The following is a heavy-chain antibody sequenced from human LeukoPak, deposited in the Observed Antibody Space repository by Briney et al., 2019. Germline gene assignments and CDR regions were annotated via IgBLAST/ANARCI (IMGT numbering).Heavy chain of an antibody. CDR3: ARANTIPDHYFDY. Sequence: SQTLSLTCAVSGGSISSGGYSWSWIRQPPGKGLEWIGYIYHSGSTYYNPSLKSRVTISVDRSKNQFSLKLSSVTAADTAVYYCARANTIPDHYFDYWGQGTQVTVSS. V-gene: IGHV4-30-2*01. J-gene: IGHJ4*02. CDR2: IYHSGST. D-gene: IGHD3-10*01. CDR1: GGSISSGGYS.